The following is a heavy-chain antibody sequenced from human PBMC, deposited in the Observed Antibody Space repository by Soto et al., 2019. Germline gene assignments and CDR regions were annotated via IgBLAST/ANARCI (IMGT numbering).Heavy chain of an antibody. CDR1: GYTFTSYG. J-gene: IGHJ3*02. V-gene: IGHV1-18*01. CDR2: INTYNGNT. CDR3: ARDYYFGSGSYYNQYDTFDI. D-gene: IGHD3-10*01. Sequence: GASVKVSCKASGYTFTSYGISWVRQAPGQGLEWMGWINTYNGNTYYAQKHQGRVTMTTDTSTSTAYVELRSLRSDDTAVYYCARDYYFGSGSYYNQYDTFDIWGQGTMVTVSS.